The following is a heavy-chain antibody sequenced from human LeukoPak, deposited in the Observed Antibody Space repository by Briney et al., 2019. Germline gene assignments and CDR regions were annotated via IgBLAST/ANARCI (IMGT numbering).Heavy chain of an antibody. CDR3: VKDRGGSPFYGMDV. D-gene: IGHD1-26*01. J-gene: IGHJ6*02. Sequence: GGSLRLSCAGPGFTFSSYAMSWVRQAPGKGLEWVSTISGSGGAGTYYADSVKGRFTVSRDNSRNTLYLPMNSLRAEDTAVYYCVKDRGGSPFYGMDVWGQGTTVTVSS. V-gene: IGHV3-23*01. CDR1: GFTFSSYA. CDR2: ISGSGGAGT.